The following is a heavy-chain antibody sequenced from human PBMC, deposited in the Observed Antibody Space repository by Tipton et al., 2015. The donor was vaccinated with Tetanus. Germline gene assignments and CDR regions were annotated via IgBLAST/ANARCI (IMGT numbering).Heavy chain of an antibody. CDR1: GYTFTGYY. J-gene: IGHJ4*02. CDR2: INPNSGGT. V-gene: IGHV1-2*02. D-gene: IGHD6-13*01. Sequence: QSGAEVKKPGASVRVSCEASGYTFTGYYMHWVRQAPGQGLEWMGWINPNSGGTNYAQKFQGRVTMTRDTSISTAYMELSRLRSGDTAVYYCARGAMAAAGTGDYWGQGTLVTVSS. CDR3: ARGAMAAAGTGDY.